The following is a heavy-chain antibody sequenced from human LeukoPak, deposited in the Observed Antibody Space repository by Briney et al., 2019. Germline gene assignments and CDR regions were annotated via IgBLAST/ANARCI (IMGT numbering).Heavy chain of an antibody. CDR1: GFTFDDYA. J-gene: IGHJ4*02. CDR2: ISWNSGSI. CDR3: ARPDSSGWYGAPFFDY. D-gene: IGHD6-13*01. Sequence: PGGSLRLSCAASGFTFDDYAMHWVRQAPGKGLEWVSGISWNSGSIGYADSVKGRFTISRDNAKNSLYLQMNSLRAEDTALYYCARPDSSGWYGAPFFDYWGQGTLVTVSS. V-gene: IGHV3-9*01.